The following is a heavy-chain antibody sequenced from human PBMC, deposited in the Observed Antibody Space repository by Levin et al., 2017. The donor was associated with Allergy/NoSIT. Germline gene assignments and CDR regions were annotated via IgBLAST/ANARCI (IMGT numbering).Heavy chain of an antibody. D-gene: IGHD1-1*01. Sequence: RGESLKISCKASGYTFTSYYMHWVRQAPGQGLEWMGIINPSGGSTSYAQKFQGRVTMTRDTSTSTVHMELSSLRSEDTAVYYCARPGGALEPPDYWGQGTLVTVSS. V-gene: IGHV1-46*01. CDR3: ARPGGALEPPDY. CDR1: GYTFTSYY. J-gene: IGHJ4*02. CDR2: INPSGGST.